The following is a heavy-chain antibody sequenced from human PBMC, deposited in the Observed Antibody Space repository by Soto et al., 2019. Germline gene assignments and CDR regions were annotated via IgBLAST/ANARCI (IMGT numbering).Heavy chain of an antibody. CDR3: ARDRYSSSSYSYGMDV. CDR1: GGSISSGGYY. CDR2: IYYSGST. Sequence: SETLSLTCTVSGGSISSGGYYWSWIRQHPGKGLEWIGYIYYSGSTYYNPSLKSRVTISVDTSKNQFSLKLSSVTAADTAVYYCARDRYSSSSYSYGMDVWGQGTTVTVS. V-gene: IGHV4-31*03. D-gene: IGHD6-6*01. J-gene: IGHJ6*02.